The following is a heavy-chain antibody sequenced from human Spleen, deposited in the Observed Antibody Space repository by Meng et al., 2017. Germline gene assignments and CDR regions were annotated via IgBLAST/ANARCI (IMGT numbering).Heavy chain of an antibody. V-gene: IGHV1-2*06. Sequence: QVRSVQSGAEVKKPRSSVKVSCKASGYIFTGYYLHWVRQAPGQGLEWMGRFNPNSGGTTYAQKFQGRVTMTRDTSISTAYMDVRSLRSDDTAVYYCARDRIVDIVATIGNDYWGQGTLVTVSS. J-gene: IGHJ4*02. CDR2: FNPNSGGT. D-gene: IGHD5-12*01. CDR1: GYIFTGYY. CDR3: ARDRIVDIVATIGNDY.